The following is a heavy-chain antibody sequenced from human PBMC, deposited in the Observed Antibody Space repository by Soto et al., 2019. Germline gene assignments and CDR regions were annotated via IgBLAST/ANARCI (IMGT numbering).Heavy chain of an antibody. CDR3: ARDAAAINYYYYGMDV. D-gene: IGHD2-2*01. CDR2: IYYSGST. CDR1: GGSVSSGSYY. Sequence: NPSETLSLTCTVSGGSVSSGSYYWSWIRQPPGKGLEWIGYIYYSGSTNYNPSLKSRVTISVDTSKNQFSLKLSSVTAADTAVYYCARDAAAINYYYYGMDVWGQGTTVTVSS. J-gene: IGHJ6*02. V-gene: IGHV4-61*01.